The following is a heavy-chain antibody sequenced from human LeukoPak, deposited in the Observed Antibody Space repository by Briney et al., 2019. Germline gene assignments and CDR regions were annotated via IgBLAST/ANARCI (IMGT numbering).Heavy chain of an antibody. CDR1: GGSFSGYY. V-gene: IGHV4-34*01. CDR2: INHSRTT. D-gene: IGHD3-10*01. Sequence: SETLSLTCAVSGGSFSGYYWSWIRQPPGKGLEWIGEINHSRTTTYNPSLKSRVTISVDTSKNQFSLKLTSVTAADTAVYYCAREDIRGVILPPSYYFDYWGQGTLVTVSS. J-gene: IGHJ4*02. CDR3: AREDIRGVILPPSYYFDY.